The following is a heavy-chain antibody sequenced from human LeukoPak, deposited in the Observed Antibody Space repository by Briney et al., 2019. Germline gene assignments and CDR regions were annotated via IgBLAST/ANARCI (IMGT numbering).Heavy chain of an antibody. CDR1: GGSISSYY. CDR2: IYYSGST. D-gene: IGHD2-2*01. CDR3: ASTAGRYCSSTSCPNFNWFDS. Sequence: SETLSLTCSVSGGSISSYYWSWIRQPPGKGLERSGYIYYSGSTDYNPSLKSRVTISVDTSKNQFSLKLSSVTAADTAVYYCASTAGRYCSSTSCPNFNWFDSWGQGTLVTVSS. J-gene: IGHJ5*01. V-gene: IGHV4-59*01.